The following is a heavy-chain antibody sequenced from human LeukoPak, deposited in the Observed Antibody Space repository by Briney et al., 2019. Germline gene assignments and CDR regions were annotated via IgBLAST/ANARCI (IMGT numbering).Heavy chain of an antibody. V-gene: IGHV1-18*01. D-gene: IGHD2-15*01. Sequence: GASVKVSCKASGYTFYNYAIYWVRQAPGQGLEWMGSISVYNGDTRYPQSVQGRVTMTTDTSTNTAYMELRNLRSDDTAVYYCARGHDKVVRVAARYYGMDVWGKGTTVTVSS. J-gene: IGHJ6*04. CDR2: ISVYNGDT. CDR1: GYTFYNYA. CDR3: ARGHDKVVRVAARYYGMDV.